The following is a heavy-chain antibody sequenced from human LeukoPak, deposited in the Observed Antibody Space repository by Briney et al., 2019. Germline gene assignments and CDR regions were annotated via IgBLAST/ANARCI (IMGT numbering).Heavy chain of an antibody. CDR1: GGSFSGYY. V-gene: IGHV4-34*01. Sequence: PSETLSLNCSVYGGSFSGYYWSWIRQPPGKGLEWIGEINHSGSTNYNPSLKSRVTISVDTSKNQFSLKLSSVTAADTAVYYCATRESLLWFGELSRYYYMDVWGKGTTVTVSS. CDR2: INHSGST. D-gene: IGHD3-10*01. CDR3: ATRESLLWFGELSRYYYMDV. J-gene: IGHJ6*03.